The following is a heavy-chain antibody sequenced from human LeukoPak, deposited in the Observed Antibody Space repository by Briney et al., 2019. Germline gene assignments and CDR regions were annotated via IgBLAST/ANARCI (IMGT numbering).Heavy chain of an antibody. CDR1: GGSISSGSYY. CDR2: IYSSGST. D-gene: IGHD1-26*01. Sequence: SQTLSLTCTVSGGSISSGSYYWSWIRQPAGKGLEWIGRIYSSGSTNYNPSLKSRVTISVDTSKNQFSLKLSSVTAADTAVYYCAREGWDFDIWGQGTMVTVSS. V-gene: IGHV4-61*02. CDR3: AREGWDFDI. J-gene: IGHJ3*02.